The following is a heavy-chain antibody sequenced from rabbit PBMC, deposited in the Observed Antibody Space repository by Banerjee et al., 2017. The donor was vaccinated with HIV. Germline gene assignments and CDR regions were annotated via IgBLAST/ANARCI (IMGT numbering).Heavy chain of an antibody. V-gene: IGHV1S45*01. CDR3: ARGAGTSYLYYFNL. CDR2: IYTSSGST. CDR1: GFSFSSSYW. D-gene: IGHD8-1*01. J-gene: IGHJ4*01. Sequence: QEQLVESGGGLVQPEGSLTLTCTASGFSFSSSYWIYWVRQAPGKGLELIACIYTSSGSTWSASWVNGRFTISKTSSTVDLKMTSLTAADTATYFCARGAGTSYLYYFNLWGPGTLVTVS.